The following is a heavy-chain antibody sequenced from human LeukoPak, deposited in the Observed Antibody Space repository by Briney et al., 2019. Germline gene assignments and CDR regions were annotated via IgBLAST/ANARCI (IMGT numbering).Heavy chain of an antibody. V-gene: IGHV4-39*01. CDR1: GGSISSGNYY. Sequence: SETLSLTCSVSGGSISSGNYYWGWIRQPPGKGLEWIASIDYAGNTYYNPSLKSRVTISVDTSNNQFSLKLSSVTAADTAVYYCANSAAPSFYDSRGSDTFDIWGQGTMVTVSS. CDR3: ANSAAPSFYDSRGSDTFDI. CDR2: IDYAGNT. J-gene: IGHJ3*02. D-gene: IGHD3-22*01.